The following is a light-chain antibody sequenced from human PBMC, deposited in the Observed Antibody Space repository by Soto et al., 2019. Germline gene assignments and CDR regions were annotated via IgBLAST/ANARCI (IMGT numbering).Light chain of an antibody. CDR2: RSY. CDR1: SSNMGTNT. J-gene: IGLJ1*01. V-gene: IGLV1-44*01. Sequence: QSVLAQPPSASGTPGQSVTISCSGGSSNMGTNTVSWYQHLPGTAPKLLIFRSYQRPSGVPDRFSGSKSGTSASLAICGLQSEDEADYSCAAWDDSLSGPVFGTGTKVTVL. CDR3: AAWDDSLSGPV.